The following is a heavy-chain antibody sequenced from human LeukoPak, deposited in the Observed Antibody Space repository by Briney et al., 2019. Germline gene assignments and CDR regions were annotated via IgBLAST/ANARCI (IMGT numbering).Heavy chain of an antibody. CDR2: IHYSGTT. J-gene: IGHJ4*02. D-gene: IGHD2-2*01. V-gene: IGHV4-59*01. CDR3: ARGEYQQTED. Sequence: SETLSLTCTVSGGSISDDYWSWLRQPPGKGLEWIAYIHYSGTTNYNPSLKSRVTISIDTSKKQFSLKVSSVTAADTAVYYCARGEYQQTEDWGQGTLVTVSS. CDR1: GGSISDDY.